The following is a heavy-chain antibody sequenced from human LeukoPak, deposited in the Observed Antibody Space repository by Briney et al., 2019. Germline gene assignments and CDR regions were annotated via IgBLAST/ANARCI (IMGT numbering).Heavy chain of an antibody. D-gene: IGHD6-19*01. CDR3: ARVPATGYSSGLGAFDI. J-gene: IGHJ3*02. CDR2: INSDGSST. V-gene: IGHV3-74*01. CDR1: GFTFSSYW. Sequence: PGGSLRLSCAASGFTFSSYWMHWVRQAPGKGLVWVSRINSDGSSTSYADSVKGRFTISRDNAKNTLYLQMNSLRAEDTAVYYCARVPATGYSSGLGAFDIWGQGTMVTVSS.